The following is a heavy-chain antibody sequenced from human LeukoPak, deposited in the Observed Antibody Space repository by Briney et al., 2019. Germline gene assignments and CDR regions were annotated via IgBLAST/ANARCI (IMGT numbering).Heavy chain of an antibody. V-gene: IGHV3-23*01. CDR1: GFTFSTYG. J-gene: IGHJ4*02. CDR3: AKDGAWLRFDD. CDR2: VSPSGDIT. Sequence: GGSLRLSCAASGFTFSTYGMNWVRQAPGKGLEWVSGVSPSGDITYYADSVKGRSTISRDNSKNTVYLQMNNVRAEDTAVYYCAKDGAWLRFDDWGQGTLVTVSS. D-gene: IGHD5-12*01.